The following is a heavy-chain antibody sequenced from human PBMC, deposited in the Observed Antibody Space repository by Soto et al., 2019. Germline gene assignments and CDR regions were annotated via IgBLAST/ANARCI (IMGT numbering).Heavy chain of an antibody. D-gene: IGHD5-18*01. V-gene: IGHV4-34*01. CDR1: GGSFSGYY. CDR3: ARGPLVVVAAIFRGYSYGYGVDYFDY. J-gene: IGHJ4*02. Sequence: SETLSLTCAVYGGSFSGYYWSWIRQPPGKGLEWIGEINHSGSTNYNPSLKSRVTISVDTSKNQFSLKLSSVTAADTAVYYCARGPLVVVAAIFRGYSYGYGVDYFDYWCQGTLVTVSS. CDR2: INHSGST.